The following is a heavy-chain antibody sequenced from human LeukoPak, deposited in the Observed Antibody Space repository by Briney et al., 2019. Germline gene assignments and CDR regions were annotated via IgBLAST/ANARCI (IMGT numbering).Heavy chain of an antibody. CDR2: IKQDGGQI. J-gene: IGHJ4*02. Sequence: GGSLRLSCAASEFTFNSYWMSWVRQAPGEGLEWVANIKQDGGQIYYLDSVKGRFTVSRDNAKNSLYLQMNSLRAEDTAVYYCARLGARQMLEYWGQGTLVTVSS. CDR3: ARLGARQMLEY. D-gene: IGHD4-17*01. V-gene: IGHV3-7*01. CDR1: EFTFNSYW.